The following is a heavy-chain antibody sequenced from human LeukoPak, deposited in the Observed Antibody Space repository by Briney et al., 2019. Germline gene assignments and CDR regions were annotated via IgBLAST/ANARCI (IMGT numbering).Heavy chain of an antibody. J-gene: IGHJ5*02. V-gene: IGHV1-2*02. CDR1: GYTFTGYY. Sequence: AASVKVSCKASGYTFTGYYMHWVRQAPGQGLEWMGWINPNSGGTNYAQKFQGRVTMTRDTSISTDYMELSRLRSDDTAVYYCARGIGIAAMGDWFDPWGQGTLVTVSS. CDR2: INPNSGGT. CDR3: ARGIGIAAMGDWFDP. D-gene: IGHD6-13*01.